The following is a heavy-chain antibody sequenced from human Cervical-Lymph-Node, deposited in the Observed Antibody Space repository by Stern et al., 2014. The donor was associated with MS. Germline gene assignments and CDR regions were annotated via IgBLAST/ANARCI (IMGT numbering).Heavy chain of an antibody. CDR2: ISSSSSYI. CDR3: AREEDSYDILTGYLSRYFDL. Sequence: EMQLVESGGGLVKPGGSLRLSCAASGFTFSSYSMNWVRQAPGKGLEWVSSISSSSSYIYYADSVKGRFTISRDNDKNSLYLQMNSLRAEDTAVYYCAREEDSYDILTGYLSRYFDLWGRGTLVTVSS. V-gene: IGHV3-21*01. D-gene: IGHD3-9*01. CDR1: GFTFSSYS. J-gene: IGHJ2*01.